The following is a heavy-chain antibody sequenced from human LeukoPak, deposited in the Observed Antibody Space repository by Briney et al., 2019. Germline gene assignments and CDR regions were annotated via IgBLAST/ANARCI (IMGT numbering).Heavy chain of an antibody. Sequence: SQTLSLTCAASGGSISSGGYSWSWIRQPPGKGLEWIGYIYHSGSTYYNPSLKSRVTISVDRSKNQFSLKLSSVTAADTAVYYCARGSTVVRGVIIGRGFDPWGQGTLVTVSS. CDR1: GGSISSGGYS. J-gene: IGHJ5*02. V-gene: IGHV4-30-2*01. CDR2: IYHSGST. D-gene: IGHD3-10*01. CDR3: ARGSTVVRGVIIGRGFDP.